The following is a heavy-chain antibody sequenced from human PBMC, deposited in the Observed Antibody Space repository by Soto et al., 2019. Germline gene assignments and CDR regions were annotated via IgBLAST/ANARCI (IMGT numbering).Heavy chain of an antibody. V-gene: IGHV4-59*01. CDR3: ASAFGSTMPSLF. Sequence: SETLSLTCTVSGGYISSYYRTWIRQPPGKGLEWIGYIYYSGSTNYNPSLKSRVTMSIDTSKNQFSLKLSSVTAADTAVYYCASAFGSTMPSLFWGQGTLVTVSS. CDR2: IYYSGST. CDR1: GGYISSYY. D-gene: IGHD2-2*01. J-gene: IGHJ4*02.